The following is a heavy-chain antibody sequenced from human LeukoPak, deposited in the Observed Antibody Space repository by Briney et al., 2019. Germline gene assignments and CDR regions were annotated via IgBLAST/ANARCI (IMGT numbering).Heavy chain of an antibody. J-gene: IGHJ5*02. D-gene: IGHD3-9*01. V-gene: IGHV3-7*01. CDR3: VLAGLARHGLPDYSNS. CDR2: FNQDGSQV. CDR1: GFTFSSYW. Sequence: TGGSLRLSCAASGFTFSSYWMSWVRQARQGPGKGLEGVAKFNQDGSQVDYLDSVKGRFTVSRDNAKNGLLLQMNSLRAEDTAVYYCVLAGLARHGLPDYSNSWGQGTLVTVSS.